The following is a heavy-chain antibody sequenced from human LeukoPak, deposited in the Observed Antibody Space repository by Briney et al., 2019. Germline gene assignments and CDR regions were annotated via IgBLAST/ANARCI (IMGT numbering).Heavy chain of an antibody. J-gene: IGHJ5*02. V-gene: IGHV3-23*01. Sequence: GSLRLSCAASGFTFSSYAMSWVRQAPGKGLEWVSAISGSGGSTYYADSVKGRFTISRDNSKNTLYPQMNSLRAEDTAVYYCAKWRPEYYDSSGYYSWFDPWGQGTLVTVSS. CDR1: GFTFSSYA. D-gene: IGHD3-22*01. CDR3: AKWRPEYYDSSGYYSWFDP. CDR2: ISGSGGST.